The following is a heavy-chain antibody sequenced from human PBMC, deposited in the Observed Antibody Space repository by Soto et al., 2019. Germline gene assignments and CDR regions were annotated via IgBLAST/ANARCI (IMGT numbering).Heavy chain of an antibody. CDR1: GYTFTSYY. CDR2: INPSGGST. Sequence: QVQLVQSGAEVKKPGASVKVSCKASGYTFTSYYMHWVRQAPGQGLERMGIINPSGGSTSYAQKFQGRVTMTRDTSTSTVYMELSSLRSEDTAVYYCARDERYCSGGSCYSGGWFDPWGQGTLVTVSS. V-gene: IGHV1-46*01. CDR3: ARDERYCSGGSCYSGGWFDP. J-gene: IGHJ5*02. D-gene: IGHD2-15*01.